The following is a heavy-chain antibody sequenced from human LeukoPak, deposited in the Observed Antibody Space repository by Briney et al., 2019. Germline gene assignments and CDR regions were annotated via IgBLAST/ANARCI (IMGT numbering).Heavy chain of an antibody. CDR2: ISASSIST. V-gene: IGHV3-23*01. J-gene: IGHJ4*02. D-gene: IGHD3-22*01. Sequence: GGSLRLSCAASGFTFGSYAMSWVRQAPGKGLEWVSAISASSISTYYADSVKGRFTISRDKSENTLYLRMNSLRAEDTAVYYCAKGYYDSAEGHFDHWGQGTLVTVSS. CDR1: GFTFGSYA. CDR3: AKGYYDSAEGHFDH.